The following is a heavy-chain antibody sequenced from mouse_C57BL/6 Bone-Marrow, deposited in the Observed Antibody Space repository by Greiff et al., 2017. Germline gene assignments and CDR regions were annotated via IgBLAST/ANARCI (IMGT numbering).Heavy chain of an antibody. CDR3: AFFPYY. V-gene: IGHV1-76*01. CDR1: GYTFTDYY. CDR2: IYPGSGNT. J-gene: IGHJ2*01. Sequence: QVQLKESGAELVRPGASVKLSCKASGYTFTDYYINWVKQRPGQGLEWIARIYPGSGNTYYNEKFKGKATLTAEKSSSTAYMQLSSLTSEDSAVYFYAFFPYYWGQGTTLTVSS.